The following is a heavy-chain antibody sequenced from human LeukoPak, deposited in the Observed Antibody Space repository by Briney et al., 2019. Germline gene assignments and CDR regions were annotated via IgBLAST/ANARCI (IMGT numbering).Heavy chain of an antibody. D-gene: IGHD5-18*01. J-gene: IGHJ4*02. V-gene: IGHV4-31*03. CDR2: IYYSGST. Sequence: SETLSLTCTVSGGSISSGGYYWSWIRQHPGKGLEWIGYIYYSGSTYYNPSLKSRVTISVDTSKNQFSLKLSSVTAADTAVYYCARPGYSYGYFDYWGQGTLVTVSS. CDR3: ARPGYSYGYFDY. CDR1: GGSISSGGYY.